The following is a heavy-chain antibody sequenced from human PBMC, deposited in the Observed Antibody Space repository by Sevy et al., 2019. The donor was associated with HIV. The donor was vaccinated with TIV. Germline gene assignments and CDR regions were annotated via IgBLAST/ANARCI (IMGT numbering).Heavy chain of an antibody. CDR1: GFTFSNAW. CDR2: IKSKADGGTT. V-gene: IGHV3-15*01. J-gene: IGHJ4*02. D-gene: IGHD4-17*01. CDR3: TTVYTVTADY. Sequence: GPLRLSCAASGFTFSNAWMSWVRQAPGKGLEWVGRIKSKADGGTTDYTAPVKGRFTISRDDSKNTLYLQMNSLKTEDTAVYYCTTVYTVTADYWGQGTLVTVSS.